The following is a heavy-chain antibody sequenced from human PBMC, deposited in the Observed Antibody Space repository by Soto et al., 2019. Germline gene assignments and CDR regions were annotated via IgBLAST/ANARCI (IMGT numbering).Heavy chain of an antibody. V-gene: IGHV3-13*01. CDR2: IGTAGDT. Sequence: GGSLRLSCEASGFTFSGFDMHWVRQPTGKGLEWVSTIGTAGDTYYAVSVKGRFTISRGNAKNSLSLQMNSLRAGDTAVYFCARGQEVGAHFFDSWGQGTQVTVSS. J-gene: IGHJ4*02. CDR3: ARGQEVGAHFFDS. D-gene: IGHD2-15*01. CDR1: GFTFSGFD.